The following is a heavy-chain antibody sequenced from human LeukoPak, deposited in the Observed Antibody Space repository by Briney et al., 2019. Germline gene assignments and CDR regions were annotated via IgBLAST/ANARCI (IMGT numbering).Heavy chain of an antibody. Sequence: GGSLRLSCAASRFTFSNSAMSWIRQAPGKGLEWVSYISSSGSTIYYADSVKGRFTISRDNAKNSLYLQMNSLRAEDTAVYYCARSVDTAMVTAYYYYGMDVWGQGTTVTVSS. CDR3: ARSVDTAMVTAYYYYGMDV. V-gene: IGHV3-11*01. D-gene: IGHD5-18*01. CDR2: ISSSGSTI. J-gene: IGHJ6*02. CDR1: RFTFSNSA.